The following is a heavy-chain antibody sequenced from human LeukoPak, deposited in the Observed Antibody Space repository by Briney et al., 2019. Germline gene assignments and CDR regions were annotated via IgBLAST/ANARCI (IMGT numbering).Heavy chain of an antibody. D-gene: IGHD2-2*01. Sequence: PGGSLRLSCAASGFTFSSYWMSWVRQAPGKGLEWLANIKQDGSEKYYVDSVKGRFTISRDNAKNSLYLQMNSLRAEDTAVYYCARDQFRPEAVSCSSTSCTYYYYYGMDVWGQGTTVTVSS. CDR3: ARDQFRPEAVSCSSTSCTYYYYYGMDV. CDR1: GFTFSSYW. CDR2: IKQDGSEK. J-gene: IGHJ6*02. V-gene: IGHV3-7*01.